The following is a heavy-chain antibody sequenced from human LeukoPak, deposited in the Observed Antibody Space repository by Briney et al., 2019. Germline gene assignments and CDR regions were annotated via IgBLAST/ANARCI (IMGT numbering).Heavy chain of an antibody. J-gene: IGHJ5*02. CDR2: IYYSGST. Sequence: SETLSLTCTVSGGSISSYYWSWIRQPPGKGLEWIGYIYYSGSTNYNPSLKSRVTISVDTSKNQFSLKLSSVTAADTAVYYCAREGRIRGVSNWFDPWGQGTLVTVSS. CDR3: AREGRIRGVSNWFDP. V-gene: IGHV4-59*01. CDR1: GGSISSYY. D-gene: IGHD3-10*01.